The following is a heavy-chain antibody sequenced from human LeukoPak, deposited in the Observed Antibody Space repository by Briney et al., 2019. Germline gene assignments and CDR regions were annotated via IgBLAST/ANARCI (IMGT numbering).Heavy chain of an antibody. CDR1: GYTFTGNH. D-gene: IGHD2-15*01. CDR3: ASRGDSRILAYLYMDV. CDR2: INPNSGGT. V-gene: IGHV1-2*02. Sequence: ASVKVSCKASGYTFTGNHIHWVRQAPGQGLEWMGWINPNSGGTNYAQKFQGRVTMTRDTSISTAYMELSRLRSDDTAVYYCASRGDSRILAYLYMDVWGKGTTVTVSS. J-gene: IGHJ6*03.